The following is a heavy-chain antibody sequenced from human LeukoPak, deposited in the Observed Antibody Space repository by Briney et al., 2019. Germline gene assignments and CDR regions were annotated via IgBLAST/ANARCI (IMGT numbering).Heavy chain of an antibody. Sequence: SETLSLTCTVSGGSVSSGSYYWSWIRQPPGKGLEWIGYIYNSGSTNYSPSLKSRVTISVDTSKNQFSLKLSSVTAADGAVYYCARGRWYFDLWGRGTLVTVSS. CDR1: GGSVSSGSYY. V-gene: IGHV4-61*01. J-gene: IGHJ2*01. CDR2: IYNSGST. CDR3: ARGRWYFDL.